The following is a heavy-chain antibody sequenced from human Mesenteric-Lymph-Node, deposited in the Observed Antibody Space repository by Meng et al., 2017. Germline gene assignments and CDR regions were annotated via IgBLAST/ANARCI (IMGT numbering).Heavy chain of an antibody. D-gene: IGHD2-8*01. CDR3: ARVFRPKKDIVLMVYARSSAFDI. CDR1: GGTFSSYA. CDR2: IIPIFGTA. J-gene: IGHJ3*02. V-gene: IGHV1-69*13. Sequence: SVKVSCKASGGTFSSYAISWVRQAPGQGLEWMGGIIPIFGTANYAQKFQGRVTITADESTSTAYMELSSLRSEDTAVYYCARVFRPKKDIVLMVYARSSAFDIWGQGTMVTVSS.